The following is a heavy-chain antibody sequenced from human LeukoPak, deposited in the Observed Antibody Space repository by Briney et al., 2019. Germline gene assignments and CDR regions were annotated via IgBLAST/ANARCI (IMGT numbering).Heavy chain of an antibody. CDR1: GFTFSSYA. CDR3: AKDFPILSTTQNYYYYMDV. J-gene: IGHJ6*03. Sequence: PGGSLRLSCAASGFTFSSYAMSWVRQAPGKGLEWVSAISGSGGSTYYADPVKGRFTISRDNSKNTLYLQMNSLRAEDTAVYYCAKDFPILSTTQNYYYYMDVWGKGTTVTVSS. CDR2: ISGSGGST. V-gene: IGHV3-23*01. D-gene: IGHD1-14*01.